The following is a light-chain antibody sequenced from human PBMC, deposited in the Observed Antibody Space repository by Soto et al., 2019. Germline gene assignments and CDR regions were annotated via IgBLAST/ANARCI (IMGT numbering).Light chain of an antibody. Sequence: EILMTPSPATLSVSPGERATRSCRASQTAYNDLAWYQQQPGQAPRLLIYGASTRTTGIPARFSGSGSGTEFTLTISSLQSEEFGVYYCHQYNNWWTVGGGTKVDIK. CDR3: HQYNNWWT. V-gene: IGKV3-15*01. J-gene: IGKJ4*02. CDR1: QTAYND. CDR2: GAS.